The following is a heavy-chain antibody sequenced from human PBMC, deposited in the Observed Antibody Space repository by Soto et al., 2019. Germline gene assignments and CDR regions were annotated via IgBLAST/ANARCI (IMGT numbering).Heavy chain of an antibody. CDR1: GYTLTELS. CDR2: FDPEDGET. J-gene: IGHJ6*02. V-gene: IGHV1-24*01. D-gene: IGHD4-17*01. Sequence: ASVKVSCKVSGYTLTELSMHWVRQAPGKGLEWMGGFDPEDGETIYAQKFQGRVTMTEDTSTSTVYMELSSLRSEDTAVYYCARSYGGNSEYYYYGMDVWGQGTTVTVSS. CDR3: ARSYGGNSEYYYYGMDV.